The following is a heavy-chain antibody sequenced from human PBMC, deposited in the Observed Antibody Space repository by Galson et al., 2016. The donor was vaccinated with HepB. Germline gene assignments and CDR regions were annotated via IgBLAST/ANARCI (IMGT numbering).Heavy chain of an antibody. D-gene: IGHD6-13*01. Sequence: QSGAEVKKPGASLKVSCKASGYTFTTYGISWVRQAPGQGLEWMGRISGNNGHTNYAQKLQGRVTMTTDTTTSTAYMELRSLRSDDTAVYYCARDFAAAVADFDYWGQGTLVTVSS. J-gene: IGHJ4*02. CDR3: ARDFAAAVADFDY. CDR1: GYTFTTYG. V-gene: IGHV1-18*01. CDR2: ISGNNGHT.